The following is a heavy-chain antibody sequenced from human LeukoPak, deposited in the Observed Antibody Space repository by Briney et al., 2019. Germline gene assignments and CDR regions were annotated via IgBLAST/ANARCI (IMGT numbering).Heavy chain of an antibody. Sequence: SETLSLTCTVSGGSISSGSYYWSWIRQPAGKGLEWIGSIYYSGSTYYNPSLKSRVTISVDTSKNQFSLKLSSVTAADTAVYYRARHVWVRGVIGYYYYYYMDVWGKGTTVTISS. D-gene: IGHD3-10*01. J-gene: IGHJ6*03. CDR1: GGSISSGSYY. V-gene: IGHV4-39*01. CDR3: ARHVWVRGVIGYYYYYYMDV. CDR2: IYYSGST.